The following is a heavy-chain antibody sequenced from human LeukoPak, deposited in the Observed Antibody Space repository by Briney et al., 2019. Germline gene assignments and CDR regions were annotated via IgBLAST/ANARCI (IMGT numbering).Heavy chain of an antibody. V-gene: IGHV3-66*01. CDR1: GFIVSSYY. CDR3: ARDRVRFSSDAFDI. CDR2: IYSGGST. Sequence: PGGSLRLFCAASGFIVSSYYMILVRQAPGKGLELVSVIYSGGSTYYADSVKGRFTISRDNSKNTLYLQMNSLRAEDTAVYYCARDRVRFSSDAFDIWGQGTMVTISS. D-gene: IGHD3-3*01. J-gene: IGHJ3*02.